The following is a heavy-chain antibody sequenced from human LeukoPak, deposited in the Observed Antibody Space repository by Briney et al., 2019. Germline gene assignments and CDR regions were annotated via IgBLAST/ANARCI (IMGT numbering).Heavy chain of an antibody. V-gene: IGHV3-21*01. CDR3: VREGSGTHFRRVAPALDY. D-gene: IGHD3-10*01. Sequence: GGSLRLSCAASEFTFSTYSMNWVRQAPGKGLEWVSSISSTSTYIYYADSVKGRFTISRDNAKNSLYLQMNSLRAEDTAVYYCVREGSGTHFRRVAPALDYWGQGALVTVSS. CDR1: EFTFSTYS. J-gene: IGHJ4*02. CDR2: ISSTSTYI.